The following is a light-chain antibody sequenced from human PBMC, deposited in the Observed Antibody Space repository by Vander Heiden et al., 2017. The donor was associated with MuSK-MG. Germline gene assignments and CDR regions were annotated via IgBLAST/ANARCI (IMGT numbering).Light chain of an antibody. CDR3: QQYGSSWT. Sequence: DIVMTQSPGFLSLSPGVSATLTFRASPSASSNHLARYQQKPGQAHRLLIYGAFIRATGFPDRFSGSGSGTDFTLNISRLEPEDFAVYYGQQYGSSWTFGQGTKVEIK. J-gene: IGKJ1*01. CDR2: GAF. CDR1: PSASSNH. V-gene: IGKV3-20*01.